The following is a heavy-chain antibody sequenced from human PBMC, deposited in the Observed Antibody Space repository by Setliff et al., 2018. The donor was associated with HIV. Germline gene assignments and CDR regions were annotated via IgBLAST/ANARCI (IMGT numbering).Heavy chain of an antibody. J-gene: IGHJ6*03. CDR1: GGSISSSSYY. CDR2: IYYSGST. Sequence: SETLSLTCTVSGGSISSSSYYWGWIRQPPGKGLEWIGYIYYSGSTYYNPSLKSRVTISIDTSKNQFSLKLSSVTAADTAVYYCARGGGTSSPIDYHYYIDVWGKGTTVTVSS. V-gene: IGHV4-39*02. D-gene: IGHD6-6*01. CDR3: ARGGGTSSPIDYHYYIDV.